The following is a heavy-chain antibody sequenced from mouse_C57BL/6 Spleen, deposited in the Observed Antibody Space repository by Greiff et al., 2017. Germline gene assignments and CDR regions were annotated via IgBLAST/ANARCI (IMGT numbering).Heavy chain of an antibody. J-gene: IGHJ2*01. CDR2: ISSGSSTI. CDR1: GFTFSDYG. Sequence: EVQRVESGGGLVKPGGSLKLSCAASGFTFSDYGMHWVRQAPEKGLELVAYISSGSSTIYYADTVKGRFTISRDNAKNTVFLKMTSLRSEDKVMYYCARNRELDYWGQGTTLTVSS. V-gene: IGHV5-17*01. CDR3: ARNRELDY.